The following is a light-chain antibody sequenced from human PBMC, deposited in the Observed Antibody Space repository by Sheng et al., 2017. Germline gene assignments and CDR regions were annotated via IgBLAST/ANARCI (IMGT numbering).Light chain of an antibody. CDR3: QKYDSAPWT. CDR1: RGVSNY. CDR2: DAS. V-gene: IGKV1-27*01. Sequence: DIQMTQSPSSLSASVGDTVTITCRASRGVSNYLAWYQQKPGKVPKVLIYDASTLQDGVPFRFSGGGSGTDFTLTISGLQPEDVATYFCQKYDSAPWTFGQGTKVEI. J-gene: IGKJ1*01.